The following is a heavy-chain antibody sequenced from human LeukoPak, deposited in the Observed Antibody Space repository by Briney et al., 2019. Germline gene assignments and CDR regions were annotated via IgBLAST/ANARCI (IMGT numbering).Heavy chain of an antibody. D-gene: IGHD3-10*01. CDR3: ARTRYYYGSRSYGAPYYFDY. Sequence: SETLSLTCTVSGGSISSSSYYWGWIRQPPGKGLEWIGSIYYSGSTYYNPSLKSRVTISVDTSKNQFSLKLSSVTAADTAVYYCARTRYYYGSRSYGAPYYFDYWGQGTLVTVSS. CDR1: GGSISSSSYY. CDR2: IYYSGST. J-gene: IGHJ4*02. V-gene: IGHV4-39*01.